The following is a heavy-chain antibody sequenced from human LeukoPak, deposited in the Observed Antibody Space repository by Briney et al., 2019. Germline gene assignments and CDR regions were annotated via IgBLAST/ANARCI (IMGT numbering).Heavy chain of an antibody. J-gene: IGHJ6*04. CDR1: GGTFSSYA. Sequence: SVKVSCKASGGTFSSYAISWVRQAPGQGLEGMGGIIPIFGTANYPQKFQGRVTITADESTSTAYMELSSLRSEDTAVYYWGREGVEQWLVGRLDVWGKGPTVTVSS. V-gene: IGHV1-69*01. CDR2: IIPIFGTA. D-gene: IGHD6-19*01. CDR3: GREGVEQWLVGRLDV.